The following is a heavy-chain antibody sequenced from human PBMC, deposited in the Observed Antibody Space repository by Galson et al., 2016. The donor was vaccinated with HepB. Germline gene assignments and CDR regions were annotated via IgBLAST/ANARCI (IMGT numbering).Heavy chain of an antibody. Sequence: PALVKPTQTLTLTCTFSGFSLSSSGVSVGWIRQPPGKALEWLALILWNDDKRYSPSLNRRLTITKDTSKNQVVLSMTNVDPVDTAIYYCAHTYSGDYEFDFWGQGTLVTVSS. J-gene: IGHJ4*02. D-gene: IGHD4-17*01. CDR3: AHTYSGDYEFDF. CDR2: ILWNDDK. CDR1: GFSLSSSGVS. V-gene: IGHV2-5*01.